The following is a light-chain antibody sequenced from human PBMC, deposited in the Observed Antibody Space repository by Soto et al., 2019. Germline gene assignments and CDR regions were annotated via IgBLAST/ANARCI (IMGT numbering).Light chain of an antibody. CDR1: SSNIGAGYD. CDR3: AAWDDSLSGVV. Sequence: QSVLTQPPSVSGAPGQRVTISCTGSSSNIGAGYDVNWYQQLPGTAPKFLISSDNQRPSGVPDRFSGSKSGTSASLAIGGLRSEDEADYYCAAWDDSLSGVVFGGGTKLTVL. CDR2: SDN. J-gene: IGLJ3*02. V-gene: IGLV1-47*02.